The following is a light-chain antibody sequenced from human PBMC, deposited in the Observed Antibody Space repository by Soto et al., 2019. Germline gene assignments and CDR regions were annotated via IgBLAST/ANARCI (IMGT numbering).Light chain of an antibody. J-gene: IGKJ1*01. Sequence: IQMSHSPSSLSASVGDRVTITCRSSQAISSYLNWYQQKPGKAPKLLIYAASSLQSGVPSRFSASGSGTDFTLTISSLQPEDFATYYCQQSYSTPWTFGQGTKVDIK. CDR3: QQSYSTPWT. V-gene: IGKV1-39*01. CDR1: QAISSY. CDR2: AAS.